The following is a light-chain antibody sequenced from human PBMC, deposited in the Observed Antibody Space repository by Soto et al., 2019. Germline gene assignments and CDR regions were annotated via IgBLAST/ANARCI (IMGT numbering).Light chain of an antibody. J-gene: IGKJ2*01. V-gene: IGKV3-15*01. CDR3: QHYYNWPYT. CDR2: GAS. Sequence: EIVMTQSPATLSVSPGERATLSCGASQSVSSNLAWYQQKPGQAPSLLIYGASTRATGIPARFSGSGSGTEFALTISSLQSEDFAVYYCQHYYNWPYTFGQGTKVDIK. CDR1: QSVSSN.